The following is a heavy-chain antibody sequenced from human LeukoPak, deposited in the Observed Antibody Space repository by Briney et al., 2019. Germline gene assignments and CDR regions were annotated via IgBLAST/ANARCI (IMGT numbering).Heavy chain of an antibody. CDR2: VYHTGST. CDR1: GGSISSYY. Sequence: SETLSLTCTVSGGSISSYYWSWIRQPPGKGLEWIGSVYHTGSTYSNPSLKSRVTISVDTSKNQFSLSLTSVTAADTAVYYCARVAGVEVAPATSYWGQGTLVTVSS. J-gene: IGHJ4*02. D-gene: IGHD2-15*01. V-gene: IGHV4-59*08. CDR3: ARVAGVEVAPATSY.